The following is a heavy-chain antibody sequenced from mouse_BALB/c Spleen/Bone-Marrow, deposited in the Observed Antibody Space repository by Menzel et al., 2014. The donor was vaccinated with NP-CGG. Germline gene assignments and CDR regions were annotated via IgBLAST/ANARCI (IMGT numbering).Heavy chain of an antibody. V-gene: IGHV3-1*02. CDR1: GYSITSGYS. D-gene: IGHD1-1*01. J-gene: IGHJ3*01. CDR2: IHYSGST. CDR3: ASRNFGSSFAWFSY. Sequence: VQLQQPGPDLVKPSQSLSLTCTVTGYSITSGYSWHWIRQFPGNKLEWMGYIHYSGSTDYNPSLKSRISITRDTSKNQFFLPLNSVTTEDTATYYCASRNFGSSFAWFSYWGQGTLVTVSA.